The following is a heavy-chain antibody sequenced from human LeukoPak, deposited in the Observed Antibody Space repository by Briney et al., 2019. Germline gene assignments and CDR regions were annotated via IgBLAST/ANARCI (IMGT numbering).Heavy chain of an antibody. J-gene: IGHJ4*02. CDR2: INHSGST. CDR1: GGSFSGYY. V-gene: IGHV4-34*01. CDR3: AAGAAGIHDY. Sequence: SETLSLTCAVYGGSFSGYYWSWIRQPPGKGLEWIGEINHSGSTNYNPSLKSRATISVDTSKNQFSLKLSSVTAADTAVYYCAAGAAGIHDYWGQGTLVTVSS. D-gene: IGHD5-18*01.